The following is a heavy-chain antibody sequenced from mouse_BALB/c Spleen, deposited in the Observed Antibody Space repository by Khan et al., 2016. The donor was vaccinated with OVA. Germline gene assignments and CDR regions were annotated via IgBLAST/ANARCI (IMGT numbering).Heavy chain of an antibody. CDR2: INTYTGEP. CDR3: ARGYWYVDV. J-gene: IGHJ1*01. Sequence: QIQLVQSGPEPKKPGETVKISCKASGYTFTNHGMNWVKQAPGKGLKWMGWINTYTGEPTYADDFKGRFAFSLETSASTAYLQINNLKNEDMDKYFSARGYWYVDVWGAGTTVTVSS. CDR1: GYTFTNHG. V-gene: IGHV9-1*02.